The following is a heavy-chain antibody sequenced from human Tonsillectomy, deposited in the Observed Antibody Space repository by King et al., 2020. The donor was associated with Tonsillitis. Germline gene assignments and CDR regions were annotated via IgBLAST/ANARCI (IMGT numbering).Heavy chain of an antibody. J-gene: IGHJ4*02. CDR3: ARAWPEITPFFAD. V-gene: IGHV3-7*01. Sequence: VQLVQSGGGLVQPGGSLRLSCAASGFTFSSYWMSWVRQAPGKGLEWVANIKQDGSEKYYVDSVKGRFTISRDNAKNSLYLQMSSLRAEDTAVYYCARAWPEITPFFADWGQGTLVTVSS. D-gene: IGHD1-14*01. CDR2: IKQDGSEK. CDR1: GFTFSSYW.